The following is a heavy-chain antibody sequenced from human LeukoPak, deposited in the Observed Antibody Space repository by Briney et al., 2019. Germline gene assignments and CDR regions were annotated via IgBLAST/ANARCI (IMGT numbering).Heavy chain of an antibody. CDR1: GFTFDDYG. D-gene: IGHD3-10*01. V-gene: IGHV3-20*04. Sequence: GGSLRLSCAASGFTFDDYGMSWVRKAPGKGLEWVSGINWNGGSTGYADSVKGRFTISRDNAKNSLYLQMNSLRAEDTALYYCARYGSGSHNYYYYYMDVWGKGTTVTVFS. J-gene: IGHJ6*03. CDR3: ARYGSGSHNYYYYYMDV. CDR2: INWNGGST.